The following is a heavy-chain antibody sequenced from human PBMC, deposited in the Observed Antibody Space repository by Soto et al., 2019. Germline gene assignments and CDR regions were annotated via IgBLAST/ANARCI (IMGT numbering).Heavy chain of an antibody. D-gene: IGHD2-2*03. CDR3: ARIIGYCRNNDCSWTFDI. CDR1: GYSFISYW. J-gene: IGHJ3*02. V-gene: IGHV5-51*01. Sequence: GESLKISCKTSGYSFISYWVAWVRQKPGKGLEWMGTFYPGDSTSTYSPSFQGQVTISVDKSISTAYLHLSSLKASDTAMYYCARIIGYCRNNDCSWTFDIWGQGTAVTVSS. CDR2: FYPGDSTS.